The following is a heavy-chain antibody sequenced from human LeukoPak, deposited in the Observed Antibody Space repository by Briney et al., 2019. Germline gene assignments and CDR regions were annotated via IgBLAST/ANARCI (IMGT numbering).Heavy chain of an antibody. CDR1: GGSISSYY. Sequence: SETLSLTRTVSGGSISSYYWTWVRQPPGKGLEWIGEIHQSGRTNYNPSLKSRVTISVDTSKNQFSLNLNSVTAADTAVYYCARFYFDSAPAAFDIWGQGTTVTVSS. V-gene: IGHV4-34*01. CDR3: ARFYFDSAPAAFDI. CDR2: IHQSGRT. J-gene: IGHJ3*02. D-gene: IGHD3-22*01.